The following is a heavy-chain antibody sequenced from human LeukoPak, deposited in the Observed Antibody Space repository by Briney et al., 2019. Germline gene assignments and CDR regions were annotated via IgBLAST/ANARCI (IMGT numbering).Heavy chain of an antibody. CDR1: GYTFTSFW. CDR2: IYPGDSDT. V-gene: IGHV5-51*01. CDR3: ARLLGRYSSGWDAFDI. Sequence: GESLKISCQISGYTFTSFWIVWLRQMPGKGLEWMGIIYPGDSDTRYSPSFQGQVTISADKSISTAYLQWSSLKASDTAMYYCARLLGRYSSGWDAFDIWGQGTMVTVSS. D-gene: IGHD6-19*01. J-gene: IGHJ3*02.